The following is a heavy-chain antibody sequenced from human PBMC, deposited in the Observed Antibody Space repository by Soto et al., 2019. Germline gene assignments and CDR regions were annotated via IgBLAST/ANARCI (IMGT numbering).Heavy chain of an antibody. Sequence: QLLESGGGLVQPGESLSLTCAASGFSFSSYGMSWVRQAAGKGLEWVSGISGSGGSTYYADSVRGRFTISRDNSKNTLYLQMNSLRAEDTAVYYCARTRHNWNSIPEYWGRGTLVTVSS. J-gene: IGHJ4*02. V-gene: IGHV3-23*01. CDR1: GFSFSSYG. CDR2: ISGSGGST. D-gene: IGHD1-7*01. CDR3: ARTRHNWNSIPEY.